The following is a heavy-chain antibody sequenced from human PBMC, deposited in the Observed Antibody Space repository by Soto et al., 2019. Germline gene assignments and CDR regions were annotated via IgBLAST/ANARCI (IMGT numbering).Heavy chain of an antibody. D-gene: IGHD5-18*01. CDR1: GFTFSSYG. Sequence: QVQLVESGGGVVQPGRSLRLSCAASGFTFSSYGMHWVRQAAGKGLEWVAVISYDGSNKYYADSVKGRFTISRDNSKNTLYLQMNSLRAEDTAVYYCARLYTARDSRYFDYWGQGTLVTVSS. CDR3: ARLYTARDSRYFDY. CDR2: ISYDGSNK. V-gene: IGHV3-30*03. J-gene: IGHJ4*02.